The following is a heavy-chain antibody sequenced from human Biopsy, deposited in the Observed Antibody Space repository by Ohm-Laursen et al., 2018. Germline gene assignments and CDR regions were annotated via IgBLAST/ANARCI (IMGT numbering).Heavy chain of an antibody. Sequence: LSLTCTVSGGSISNNNYYWGWIRQPPGEGLEWIGSIFYRGSTHYKPSLKSRVNMSVDTSKNQFSLKLNSVTAADTAVYYCARDYDTSGYYYVSWGQGTLVTVSS. V-gene: IGHV4-39*01. CDR1: GGSISNNNYY. J-gene: IGHJ5*02. CDR2: IFYRGST. D-gene: IGHD3-22*01. CDR3: ARDYDTSGYYYVS.